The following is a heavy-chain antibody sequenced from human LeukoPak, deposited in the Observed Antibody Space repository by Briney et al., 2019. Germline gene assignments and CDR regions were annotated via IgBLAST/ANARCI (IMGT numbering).Heavy chain of an antibody. CDR2: IESKTDGETT. V-gene: IGHV3-15*04. D-gene: IGHD3-10*01. J-gene: IGHJ4*02. Sequence: MPGGSLRLSCVGSGFSFTDAWMSWVRQIPGKGLEWVGRIESKTDGETTDYATPVKDRFIISRDDSTNTLYLQMNSLKSEDTAVYYCSTYGSGRKFDYWGQGTLVTVSS. CDR1: GFSFTDAW. CDR3: STYGSGRKFDY.